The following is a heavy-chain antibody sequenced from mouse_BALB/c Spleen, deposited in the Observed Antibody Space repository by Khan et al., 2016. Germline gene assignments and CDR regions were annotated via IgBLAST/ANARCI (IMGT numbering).Heavy chain of an antibody. Sequence: EVQLQESGPGLVKPSQSLSLTCTVTGYSITSDYAWNWIRQFPGNKLEWMGYISYSGSTSYNPSLKSRISITRDTSKTQFFLQLNSVTTEDTATYYCARFYYDYDGYVDYWGQGTTLTVSS. CDR2: ISYSGST. CDR1: GYSITSDYA. V-gene: IGHV3-2*02. D-gene: IGHD2-4*01. J-gene: IGHJ2*01. CDR3: ARFYYDYDGYVDY.